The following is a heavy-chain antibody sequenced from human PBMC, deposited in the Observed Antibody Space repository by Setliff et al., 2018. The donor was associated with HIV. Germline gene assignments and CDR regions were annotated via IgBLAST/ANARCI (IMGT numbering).Heavy chain of an antibody. D-gene: IGHD3-10*01. CDR2: IYYSGST. Sequence: SVTLSLTCTVSGGSISSYYWSWIRQPPGKGLEWIGYIYYSGSTNYNPSLKSRVTISVDTSKNQFSLKLSSVTAADTAVYYCARGAELLWFGELHNIPYFDYWGQGTLGTVS. CDR3: ARGAELLWFGELHNIPYFDY. J-gene: IGHJ4*02. V-gene: IGHV4-59*01. CDR1: GGSISSYY.